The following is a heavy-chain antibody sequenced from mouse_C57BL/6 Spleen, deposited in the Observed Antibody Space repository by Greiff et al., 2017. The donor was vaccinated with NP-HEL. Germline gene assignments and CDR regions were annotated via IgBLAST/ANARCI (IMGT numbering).Heavy chain of an antibody. V-gene: IGHV1-4*01. CDR2: INPSSGYT. J-gene: IGHJ2*01. Sequence: QVQLKESGAELARPGASVKMSCKASGYTFTSYTMHWVKQRPGQGLEWIGYINPSSGYTKYNQKFKDKATLTADKSSSTAYMQLSSLTSEDSAVYYCAREGSSGLFDYWGQGTTLTVSS. D-gene: IGHD3-2*02. CDR1: GYTFTSYT. CDR3: AREGSSGLFDY.